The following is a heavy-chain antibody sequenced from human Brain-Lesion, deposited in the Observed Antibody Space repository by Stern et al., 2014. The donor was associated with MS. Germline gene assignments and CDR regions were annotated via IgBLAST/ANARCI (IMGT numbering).Heavy chain of an antibody. Sequence: VQLVESGAEVKKPGASVKVSCKASGYIFTGYYIHWGRQAPGQGLEWMAGITPHLGGTKYAEKFQGRVAMSRDTSISTAYVELSSLTSDDTAVYYCARDQRGITIFGVVTDYYYLGMDVWGQGTTVTVSS. V-gene: IGHV1-2*02. CDR3: ARDQRGITIFGVVTDYYYLGMDV. CDR2: ITPHLGGT. D-gene: IGHD3-3*01. J-gene: IGHJ6*02. CDR1: GYIFTGYY.